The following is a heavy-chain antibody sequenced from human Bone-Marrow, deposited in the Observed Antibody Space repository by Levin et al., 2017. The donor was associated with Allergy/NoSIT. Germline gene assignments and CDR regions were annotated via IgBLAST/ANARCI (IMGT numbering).Heavy chain of an antibody. CDR2: FDPEDGET. J-gene: IGHJ4*02. Sequence: ASVKVSCKVSGYTLTELSMHWVRQAPGKGLEWMGGFDPEDGETIYAQKFQGRVTMTEDTSTDTAYMELSSLRSEDTAVYYCATGPLYDILTGYHSDYWGQGTLVTVSS. CDR1: GYTLTELS. CDR3: ATGPLYDILTGYHSDY. V-gene: IGHV1-24*01. D-gene: IGHD3-9*01.